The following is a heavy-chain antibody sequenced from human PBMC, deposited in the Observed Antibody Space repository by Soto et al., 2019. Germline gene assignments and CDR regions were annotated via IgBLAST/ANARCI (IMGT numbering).Heavy chain of an antibody. D-gene: IGHD3-22*01. CDR2: IFYSGST. J-gene: IGHJ4*02. V-gene: IGHV4-31*03. CDR1: VGSINSGGYY. CDR3: ARNSIAKKIDY. Sequence: QVQLQESGPGLVKPSQNLSLTCSVSVGSINSGGYYWTWIRQHPGKGLEWSGNIFYSGSTSYNPSLKSRLTISIDTSKTHFALKLSSVTAADTAVYYCARNSIAKKIDYWGQGPLVTVSS.